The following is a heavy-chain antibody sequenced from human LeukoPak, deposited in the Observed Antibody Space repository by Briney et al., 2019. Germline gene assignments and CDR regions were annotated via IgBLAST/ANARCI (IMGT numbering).Heavy chain of an antibody. Sequence: ASVKVSCKASGGTFSSYAISWVRQAPGQGLEWMGGIIPIFGTANYAQKFQGRVTITTDESTSTAYMELSGLRSEDTAVYYCAAEAYGDYFPPYAFDIWGQGTMVTVSS. CDR1: GGTFSSYA. CDR2: IIPIFGTA. V-gene: IGHV1-69*05. D-gene: IGHD4-17*01. CDR3: AAEAYGDYFPPYAFDI. J-gene: IGHJ3*02.